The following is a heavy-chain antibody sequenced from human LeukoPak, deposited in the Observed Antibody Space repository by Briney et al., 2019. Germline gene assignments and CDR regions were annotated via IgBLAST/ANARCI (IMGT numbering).Heavy chain of an antibody. CDR1: GFTFSDYY. CDR2: INSGSDYI. CDR3: ARDAIDSSSWYADYYYYGMDV. Sequence: GGSLRLSCAASGFTFSDYYMSWIRQAPGKGLEWVSSINSGSDYIYYADSVKGRFTISRDNSKNTLYLQMNSLRAEDTAVYYCARDAIDSSSWYADYYYYGMDVWGQGTTVTVSS. J-gene: IGHJ6*02. V-gene: IGHV3-11*06. D-gene: IGHD6-13*01.